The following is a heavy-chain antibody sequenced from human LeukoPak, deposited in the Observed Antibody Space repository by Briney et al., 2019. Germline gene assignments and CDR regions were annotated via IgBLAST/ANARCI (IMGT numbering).Heavy chain of an antibody. CDR1: GASISSYY. D-gene: IGHD5-24*01. V-gene: IGHV4-59*03. Sequence: PSETLSLTCTVSGASISSYYWTWIRQPPGKGLEWVGYISYSGSTDYNPSLRGRVTMSLDRPRNQFSLKLSSVSAADTAVYYCAAWQTIIFDYWGQGSLVTVSS. CDR3: AAWQTIIFDY. CDR2: ISYSGST. J-gene: IGHJ4*02.